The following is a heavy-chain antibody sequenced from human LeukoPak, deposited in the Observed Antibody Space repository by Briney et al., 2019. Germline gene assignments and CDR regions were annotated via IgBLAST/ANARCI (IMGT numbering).Heavy chain of an antibody. V-gene: IGHV3-9*01. CDR3: AKDREAVAGAYYFDY. CDR1: GFTFDDYA. CDR2: ISWNSGSI. Sequence: GRSLRLSCAASGFTFDDYAMHWVRQASGKGLEWVSGISWNSGSIGYADSVKGRFTISRDNAKNSLYLQMNSLRAEDTALYYCAKDREAVAGAYYFDYWGQGTLVTVSS. D-gene: IGHD6-19*01. J-gene: IGHJ4*02.